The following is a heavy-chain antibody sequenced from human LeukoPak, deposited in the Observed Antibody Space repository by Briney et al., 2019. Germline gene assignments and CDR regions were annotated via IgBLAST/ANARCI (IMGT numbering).Heavy chain of an antibody. CDR3: ARAEYSSSGGYYYYYYMDV. CDR2: IIPIFGTA. Sequence: ASVKVPCKASGGTFSSYAISWVRQAPGQGLEWMGGIIPIFGTANYAQKFQGRVTITTDESTSTAYMELSSLRSEDTAVYYCARAEYSSSGGYYYYYYMDVWGKGTTVTVSS. CDR1: GGTFSSYA. V-gene: IGHV1-69*05. D-gene: IGHD6-6*01. J-gene: IGHJ6*03.